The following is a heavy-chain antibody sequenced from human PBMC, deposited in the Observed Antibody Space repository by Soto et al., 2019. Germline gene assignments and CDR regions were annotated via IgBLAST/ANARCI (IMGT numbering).Heavy chain of an antibody. CDR1: GLTLSNQW. CDR2: IDDGSGT. CDR3: TSVFYN. Sequence: EVQLVESGGGLVQPGGSLRLSCAASGLTLSNQWMHWVRQAPGKGLVWVSRIDDGSGTSYADSVKGRFTVSRDNAKNTLYLQMNSLRAEDTAVYYCTSVFYNWGQVTLVTVSS. J-gene: IGHJ4*02. V-gene: IGHV3-74*01.